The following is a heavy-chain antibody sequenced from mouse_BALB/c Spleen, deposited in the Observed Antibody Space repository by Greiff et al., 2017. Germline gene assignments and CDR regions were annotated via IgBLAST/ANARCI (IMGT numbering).Heavy chain of an antibody. CDR1: GFTFSDYY. J-gene: IGHJ4*01. CDR2: ISDGGSYT. Sequence: EVKLVESGGGLVKPGGSLKLSCAASGFTFSDYYMYWVRQTPEKRLEWVATISDGGSYTYYPDSVKGRFTISRDNAKNNLYLQMSSLKSEDTAMYYCARAHYYGSSYVYAMDYWGQGTSVTVSS. D-gene: IGHD1-1*01. CDR3: ARAHYYGSSYVYAMDY. V-gene: IGHV5-4*02.